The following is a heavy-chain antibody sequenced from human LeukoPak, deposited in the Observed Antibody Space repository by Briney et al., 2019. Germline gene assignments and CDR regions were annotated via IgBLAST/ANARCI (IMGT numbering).Heavy chain of an antibody. D-gene: IGHD5-18*01. Sequence: GASVKVSCKASGYIFTSYGISWVRQAPGQGLEWMGWISAYNGNTNYAQKLQGRVTMTTDTSTSTAYMELRSLRSDDTAVYYCARDGVEDSYGYGPLEFDYWGQGTLVTVSS. V-gene: IGHV1-18*01. J-gene: IGHJ4*02. CDR1: GYIFTSYG. CDR3: ARDGVEDSYGYGPLEFDY. CDR2: ISAYNGNT.